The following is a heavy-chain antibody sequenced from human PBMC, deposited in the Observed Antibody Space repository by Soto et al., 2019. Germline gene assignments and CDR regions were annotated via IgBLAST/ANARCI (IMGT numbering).Heavy chain of an antibody. V-gene: IGHV1-58*01. D-gene: IGHD4-4*01. CDR2: IVVGSGNT. Sequence: QMQLVQSGPEVKKPGTSVKVSCKASGFTFTSSAVQWVRQARGQRLEWIGWIVVGSGNTNYAQKFQERVTITRDMSXTTXYXALSSLRSEDTAVYYCAAETGTVIIGDDYYYYGMDVWGQGTTVTVSS. J-gene: IGHJ6*02. CDR3: AAETGTVIIGDDYYYYGMDV. CDR1: GFTFTSSA.